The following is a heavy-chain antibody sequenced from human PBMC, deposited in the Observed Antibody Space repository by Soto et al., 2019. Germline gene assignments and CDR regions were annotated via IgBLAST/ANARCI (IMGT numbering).Heavy chain of an antibody. Sequence: GASVKVSCKASGGTFSSYSISWVRQAPGQGLEWMGGIIPIFGTANYAQKFQGRVTITADESTSTAYMELSSLRSEDTAVYYCARVTGTTSRAYWFGPWGQGTLVTVSS. CDR2: IIPIFGTA. CDR3: ARVTGTTSRAYWFGP. V-gene: IGHV1-69*13. D-gene: IGHD1-7*01. J-gene: IGHJ5*02. CDR1: GGTFSSYS.